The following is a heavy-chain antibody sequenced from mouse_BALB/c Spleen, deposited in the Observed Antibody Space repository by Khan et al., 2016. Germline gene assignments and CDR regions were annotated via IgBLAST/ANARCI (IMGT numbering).Heavy chain of an antibody. Sequence: QIQLVQSGPELKKPGKTVKISCKASGYTFSNYGMNWVKQAPGKGLKWMGWINTYSGESTYAADFKGRFAFSLETSANTAYLQINNLTHEDTATXFCARYRYYYGSSRYFDVWGTGTTVTVSS. D-gene: IGHD1-1*01. CDR1: GYTFSNYG. CDR3: ARYRYYYGSSRYFDV. V-gene: IGHV9-3-1*01. J-gene: IGHJ1*03. CDR2: INTYSGES.